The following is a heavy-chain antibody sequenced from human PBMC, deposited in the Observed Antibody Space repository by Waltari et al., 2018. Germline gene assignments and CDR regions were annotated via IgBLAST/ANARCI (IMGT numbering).Heavy chain of an antibody. D-gene: IGHD6-13*01. V-gene: IGHV1-69*12. J-gene: IGHJ5*02. CDR1: GGTFSSYA. CDR2: ILPMFGTA. Sequence: QVQLVQSGAEVKKPGSSVKVSCKASGGTFSSYAISWVRQAPGQGLEWMGGILPMFGTAQYAEKFQGRVRMTAYESTSTPYMELSSLRSEDKAVYYCARYSLDHRGGFDPWGQGTLVTVSS. CDR3: ARYSLDHRGGFDP.